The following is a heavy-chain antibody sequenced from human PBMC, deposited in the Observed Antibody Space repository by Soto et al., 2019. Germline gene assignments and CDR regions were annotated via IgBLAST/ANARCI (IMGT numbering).Heavy chain of an antibody. J-gene: IGHJ4*02. D-gene: IGHD1-7*01. Sequence: SSVKVSCKASGYTFTGYYMHWVRQAPGQGLEWMGGIIPIFGTANYAQKFQGRVTITADKSTSTAYMELSSLRSEDTAVYYCARGITGTPPLGIDYWAQGTLVTVSS. CDR2: IIPIFGTA. CDR1: GYTFTGYY. V-gene: IGHV1-69*06. CDR3: ARGITGTPPLGIDY.